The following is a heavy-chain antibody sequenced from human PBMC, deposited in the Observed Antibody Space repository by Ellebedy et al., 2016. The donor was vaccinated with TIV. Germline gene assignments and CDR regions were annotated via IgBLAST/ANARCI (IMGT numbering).Heavy chain of an antibody. Sequence: GGSLRLXCAASGFTFSDYYMSWIRQAPGKGLEWVSYISSSGSTIYYADSVKGRFTISRDNAKNSLYLQMNSLRAEDTAVYYCAREDVVRGVIIRHWMDYWGQGTLVTVSS. CDR1: GFTFSDYY. V-gene: IGHV3-11*01. D-gene: IGHD3-10*01. J-gene: IGHJ4*02. CDR2: ISSSGSTI. CDR3: AREDVVRGVIIRHWMDY.